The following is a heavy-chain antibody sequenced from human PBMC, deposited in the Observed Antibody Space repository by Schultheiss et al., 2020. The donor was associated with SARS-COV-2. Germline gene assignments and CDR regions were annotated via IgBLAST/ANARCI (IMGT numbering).Heavy chain of an antibody. J-gene: IGHJ4*02. CDR1: GYTFTSYG. V-gene: IGHV1-18*01. CDR3: ARKYCSGGTCYSAADY. Sequence: ASVKVSCKASGYTFTSYGISWVRQAPGQGLEWMGWISAYNGNTNYAQKLQGRVTMTTDTSTSTAYMELSSLRSEDTAVYYCARKYCSGGTCYSAADYWGQGTLVTVSS. CDR2: ISAYNGNT. D-gene: IGHD2-15*01.